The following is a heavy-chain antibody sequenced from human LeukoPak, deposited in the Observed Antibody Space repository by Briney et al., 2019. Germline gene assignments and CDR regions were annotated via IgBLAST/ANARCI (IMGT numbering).Heavy chain of an antibody. J-gene: IGHJ1*01. V-gene: IGHV3-7*01. Sequence: GGSLRLSCAASGFSFNSYWMNWVRQAPGKGLEWVANIKQDGSQKAYVGSVKGRFTISRDNAKNSLYLQMNSLRAEDTAVYYCARVKDVNDDIMFHHWGQGTLVTVSS. CDR2: IKQDGSQK. CDR1: GFSFNSYW. D-gene: IGHD3-9*01. CDR3: ARVKDVNDDIMFHH.